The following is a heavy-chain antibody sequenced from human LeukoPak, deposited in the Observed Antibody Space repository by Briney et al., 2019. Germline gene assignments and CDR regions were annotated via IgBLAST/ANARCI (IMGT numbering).Heavy chain of an antibody. J-gene: IGHJ5*02. CDR1: GFTCSDYY. V-gene: IGHV3-11*01. D-gene: IGHD5-12*01. CDR2: ISSSGSTK. CDR3: ARGLKGGYDP. Sequence: GGSLRLSCAASGFTCSDYYMSWISQAPGKGLEWVSYISSSGSTKYYADSVKGRLTISTDNAKTSLYLQMNSLRAEDTAVYYCARGLKGGYDPWGQGTLVTVSS.